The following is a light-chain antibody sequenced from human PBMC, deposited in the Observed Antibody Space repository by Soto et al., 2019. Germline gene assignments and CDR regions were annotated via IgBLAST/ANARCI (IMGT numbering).Light chain of an antibody. CDR3: MQALQTRT. CDR1: QSLLHSNGYNY. Sequence: DIVLTQSPLSLPVTPGEPASFSCRSSQSLLHSNGYNYLDWYLQKPGQSPQLLIFLGSNRASGVPDRFSGSGSGTDFTLKISRVEAEDVGVYYCMQALQTRTFGQGTKVDIK. J-gene: IGKJ1*01. CDR2: LGS. V-gene: IGKV2-28*01.